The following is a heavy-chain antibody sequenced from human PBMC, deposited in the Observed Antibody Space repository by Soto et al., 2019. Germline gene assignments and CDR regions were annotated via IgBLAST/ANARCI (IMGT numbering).Heavy chain of an antibody. CDR3: AGDDYVWGSYRGYYYYGMDV. CDR2: TYYRSKWYN. D-gene: IGHD3-16*02. CDR1: GDSVSSNSAA. V-gene: IGHV6-1*01. Sequence: SQTLSLTCAISGDSVSSNSAAWNWIRQSPSRGLEWLGRTYYRSKWYNDYAVSVKSRITINPDTSKNQFSLQLNSVTPEDTAVYYCAGDDYVWGSYRGYYYYGMDVWGQGTTVTVSS. J-gene: IGHJ6*02.